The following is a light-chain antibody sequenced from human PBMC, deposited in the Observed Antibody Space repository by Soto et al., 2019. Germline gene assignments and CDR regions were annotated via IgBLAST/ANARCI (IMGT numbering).Light chain of an antibody. CDR2: EGS. Sequence: QSALTQPASVSGSPGQSITISCTGTSSNIGSYNLVSWYQQHPDKAPKLMIYEGSKRPSGVSNRFSGSKSGNRASLTISGLQAAAEADYYCCSYAGRSTYVFGTGTKLTVL. J-gene: IGLJ1*01. CDR1: SSNIGSYNL. V-gene: IGLV2-23*01. CDR3: CSYAGRSTYV.